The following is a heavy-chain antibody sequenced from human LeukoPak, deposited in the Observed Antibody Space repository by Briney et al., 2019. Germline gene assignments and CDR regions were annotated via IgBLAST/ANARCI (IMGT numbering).Heavy chain of an antibody. CDR1: GGSISTSNYY. Sequence: PSETLSLTCTVSGGSISTSNYYWGWIRQPPGKGLEWIGNIFYSGSTYYGPSLKSRVTISVDTSKNQFSLKLSSVTAADTAVYYCAGTYYYDSSGYYHYSLWGQGTLVTVSS. V-gene: IGHV4-39*07. CDR3: AGTYYYDSSGYYHYSL. CDR2: IFYSGST. D-gene: IGHD3-22*01. J-gene: IGHJ4*02.